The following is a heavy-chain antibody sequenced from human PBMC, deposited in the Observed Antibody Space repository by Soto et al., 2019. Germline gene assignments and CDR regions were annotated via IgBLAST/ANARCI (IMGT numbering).Heavy chain of an antibody. CDR3: AVDSGPEWYYFDY. Sequence: SVKVSCKASGGTFSSYTISWVRQAPGQGLEWMGRIIPILGIANYAQKFQGRVTITADKSTSTAYMELSSLRSEDTAVYYCAVDSGPEWYYFDYWGQGTLVTVSS. V-gene: IGHV1-69*02. D-gene: IGHD5-12*01. CDR1: GGTFSSYT. CDR2: IIPILGIA. J-gene: IGHJ4*02.